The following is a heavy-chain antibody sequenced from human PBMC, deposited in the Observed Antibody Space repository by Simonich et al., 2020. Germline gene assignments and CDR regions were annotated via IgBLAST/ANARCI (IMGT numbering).Heavy chain of an antibody. V-gene: IGHV3-21*01. CDR3: ARDTSYYGSGSYYFDY. CDR2: ISSSSSYR. D-gene: IGHD3-10*01. CDR1: GFTFSSYS. Sequence: GGGLVKPGGSLRLSCAASGFTFSSYSMNWVRQAPGKGLEWVSSISSSSSYRYYADSVKGRFTISRDNAKNSLYRQMNSLRAEDTAVYYCARDTSYYGSGSYYFDYWGQGTLVTVSS. J-gene: IGHJ4*02.